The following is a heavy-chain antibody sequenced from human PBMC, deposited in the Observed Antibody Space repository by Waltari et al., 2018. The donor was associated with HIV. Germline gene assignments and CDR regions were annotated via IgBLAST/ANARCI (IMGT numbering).Heavy chain of an antibody. CDR2: ISSSNNNV. Sequence: QLVAYGGGLVKAGGALRLSCAASEFTVSSYNMNWVRQVPGKGLEWVSSISSSNNNVFYGDSVKGRFTISRDNAKKSLFLQMNSLRGEDTAIYYCARRQAPYWYFDLWGRGTLVTVSS. V-gene: IGHV3-21*02. CDR1: EFTVSSYN. J-gene: IGHJ2*01. CDR3: ARRQAPYWYFDL.